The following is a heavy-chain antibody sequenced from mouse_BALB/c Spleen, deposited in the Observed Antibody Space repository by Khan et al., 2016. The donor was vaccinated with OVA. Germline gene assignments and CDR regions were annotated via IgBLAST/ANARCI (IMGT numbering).Heavy chain of an antibody. J-gene: IGHJ3*01. CDR2: VNPSTGYT. V-gene: IGHV1-7*01. CDR3: VNHGSSSAWFTY. D-gene: IGHD1-1*01. Sequence: QIQLVQSGAELAKPGASVKMSCKASGYTFTNYWMHWVKQRPGQGLEWIGYVNPSTGYTEYNQKFKDKATLTADKSSSTAYMQLSSLTSEDSAVYYCVNHGSSSAWFTYWGQGTLATVSA. CDR1: GYTFTNYW.